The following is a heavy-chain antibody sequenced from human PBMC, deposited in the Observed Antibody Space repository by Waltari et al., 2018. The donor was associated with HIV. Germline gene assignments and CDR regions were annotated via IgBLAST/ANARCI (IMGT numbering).Heavy chain of an antibody. V-gene: IGHV3-30-3*01. D-gene: IGHD4-17*01. Sequence: QEPLVESGGAGVQPGSSLRLSCAASGLTFSSYNMIWVRQAPGKGLEWVAFISFDGSSENYADFVKGRFPISRDNSENTLYLQMHSLRPDDTAVYYCARGGKYGDYQYYFDSWGQGTLVTVSP. J-gene: IGHJ4*02. CDR3: ARGGKYGDYQYYFDS. CDR1: GLTFSSYN. CDR2: ISFDGSSE.